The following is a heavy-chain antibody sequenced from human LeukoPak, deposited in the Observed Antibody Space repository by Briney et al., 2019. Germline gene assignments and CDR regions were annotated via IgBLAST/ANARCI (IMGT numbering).Heavy chain of an antibody. D-gene: IGHD6-13*01. CDR2: IYTSGST. CDR3: AREAAAGRVYFDY. Sequence: PSETLSLTCTVSGGSISSGGYYWSWIRQPAGKGLEWIGRIYTSGSTNYNPSLKSRVTMSVDTSKNQFSLKLSSVTAADTAVYYCAREAAAGRVYFDYWGQGTLVTVSS. J-gene: IGHJ4*02. CDR1: GGSISSGGYY. V-gene: IGHV4-61*02.